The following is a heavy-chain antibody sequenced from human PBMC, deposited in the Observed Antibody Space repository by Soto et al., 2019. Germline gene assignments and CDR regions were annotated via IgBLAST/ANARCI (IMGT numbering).Heavy chain of an antibody. J-gene: IGHJ4*02. CDR1: GFTVSNNY. CDR3: AAYSRKXY. D-gene: IGHD3-16*01. Sequence: GGSLRLSCAASGFTVSNNYMSWVRQAPGKGLEWVSLIYSGGSTYYADSVKGRFTISRDSSKNTLYLQMNSLRAEDAAMYYCAAYSRKXYWGQGTLVTVSS. V-gene: IGHV3-66*01. CDR2: IYSGGST.